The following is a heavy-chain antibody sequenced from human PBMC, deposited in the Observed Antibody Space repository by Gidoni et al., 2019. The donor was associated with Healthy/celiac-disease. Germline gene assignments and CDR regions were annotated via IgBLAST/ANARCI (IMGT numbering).Heavy chain of an antibody. CDR3: ARDPNSDVLYYYGMDV. J-gene: IGHJ6*02. V-gene: IGHV1-69*08. CDR1: GGTFSSYT. Sequence: QVQLVQSGAEVKKPGSSVKVSCKASGGTFSSYTISWVRQAPGQGLEWMGRIIPILGIANYAQKFQGRVTITADKSTSTAYMELSSLRSEDTAVYYCARDPNSDVLYYYGMDVWGQGTTVTVSS. D-gene: IGHD1-7*01. CDR2: IIPILGIA.